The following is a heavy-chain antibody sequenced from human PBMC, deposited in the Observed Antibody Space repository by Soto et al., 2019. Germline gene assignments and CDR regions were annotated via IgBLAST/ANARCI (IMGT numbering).Heavy chain of an antibody. D-gene: IGHD3-16*01. CDR1: GFIFGNYS. Sequence: PVGSLRLSCEASGFIFGNYSMNWVRQAPGKGLEWVSSISSRSNFIYYADSLRGRVTISRDNTQNSLHLQMNSLRVEDTAIYYCARVQKLCGNSVYYYGMDVWGQGTTVTVSS. J-gene: IGHJ6*02. CDR3: ARVQKLCGNSVYYYGMDV. CDR2: ISSRSNFI. V-gene: IGHV3-21*01.